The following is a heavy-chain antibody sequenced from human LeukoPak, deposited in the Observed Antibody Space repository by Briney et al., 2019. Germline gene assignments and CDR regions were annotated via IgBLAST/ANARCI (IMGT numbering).Heavy chain of an antibody. V-gene: IGHV3-23*01. CDR3: AKDLLDSSGYYGRYYWYFDL. J-gene: IGHJ2*01. Sequence: GGSLRLSCAASGFTVSSNYMSWVRQAPGKGLEWVSAISGSGGSTYYADSVKGRFTISRDNSKNTLYLQMNSLRAEDTAVYYCAKDLLDSSGYYGRYYWYFDLWGRGTLVTVSS. CDR1: GFTVSSNY. CDR2: ISGSGGST. D-gene: IGHD3-22*01.